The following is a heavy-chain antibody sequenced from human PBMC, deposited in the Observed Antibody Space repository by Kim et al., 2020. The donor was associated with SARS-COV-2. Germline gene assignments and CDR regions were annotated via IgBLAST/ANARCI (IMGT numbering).Heavy chain of an antibody. CDR1: GFTFSSYA. CDR2: ISGSGGST. CDR3: AKDLGGGVSSSWYGYYGMDV. J-gene: IGHJ6*02. Sequence: GGSLRLSCAASGFTFSSYAMSWVRQAPGKGLEWVSAISGSGGSTYYADSVKGRFTISRDNSKNTLYLQMNSLRAEDTAVYYCAKDLGGGVSSSWYGYYGMDVWGQGTTITVSS. V-gene: IGHV3-23*01. D-gene: IGHD6-13*01.